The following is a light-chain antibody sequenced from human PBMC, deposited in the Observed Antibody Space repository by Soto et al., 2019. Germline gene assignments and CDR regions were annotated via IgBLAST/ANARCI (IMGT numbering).Light chain of an antibody. V-gene: IGLV2-23*02. CDR2: EVS. CDR1: SSDVGSYNL. Sequence: QSVLTQPASVSGSPGQSITFSCTGTSSDVGSYNLVSWYQHHPGKAPKLMIYEVSERPSGVSSRFSGSKSGNTASLTISGLQAEDEADYYCCSYAGRTTPYVFGTGTKVTVL. J-gene: IGLJ1*01. CDR3: CSYAGRTTPYV.